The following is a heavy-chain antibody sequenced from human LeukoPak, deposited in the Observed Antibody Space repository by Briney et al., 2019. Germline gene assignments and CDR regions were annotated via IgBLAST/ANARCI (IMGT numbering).Heavy chain of an antibody. Sequence: SETLSLTCTVAGGSISSHFWSWIRQPPGKGLEWIGYIYYSGSTNYNPSLKSRVTISVDTSKNQFSLKLSSVTAADTAVYYCASRTSRHNWFDPSGQGTLVTVSS. CDR1: GGSISSHF. CDR2: IYYSGST. D-gene: IGHD6-6*01. V-gene: IGHV4-59*08. J-gene: IGHJ5*02. CDR3: ASRTSRHNWFDP.